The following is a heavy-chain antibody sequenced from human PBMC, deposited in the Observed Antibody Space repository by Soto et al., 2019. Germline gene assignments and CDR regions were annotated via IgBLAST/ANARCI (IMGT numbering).Heavy chain of an antibody. V-gene: IGHV3-23*01. Sequence: EVQLLESGGGLVQPGGSMRLSCAASGFTFSSYAMSWVRQAPGKGLEWVSAIGGSGGSTYYADSVKGRFTISRDNSKNTLYLQMNSLRAEDTAVYYCAKGGPVVVVAATHDAFDIWGQGTMVTVSS. CDR2: IGGSGGST. D-gene: IGHD2-15*01. CDR3: AKGGPVVVVAATHDAFDI. J-gene: IGHJ3*02. CDR1: GFTFSSYA.